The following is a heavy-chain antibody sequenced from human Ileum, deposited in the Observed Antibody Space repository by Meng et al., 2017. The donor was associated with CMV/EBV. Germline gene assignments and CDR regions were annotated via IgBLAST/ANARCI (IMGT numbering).Heavy chain of an antibody. V-gene: IGHV3-64*01. CDR1: GFTFSATS. CDR2: INYNGGTT. J-gene: IGHJ4*02. CDR3: ATWNGQYHAY. D-gene: IGHD1-1*01. Sequence: VESGGGVVQQGGSLRLSCAASGFTFSATSMHWVRQAPGRGLEYLSAINYNGGTTYYANSVKGRFTIFRDNSKNTLYLQMGSVRHDDMALYYCATWNGQYHAYWGQGTLVTVSS.